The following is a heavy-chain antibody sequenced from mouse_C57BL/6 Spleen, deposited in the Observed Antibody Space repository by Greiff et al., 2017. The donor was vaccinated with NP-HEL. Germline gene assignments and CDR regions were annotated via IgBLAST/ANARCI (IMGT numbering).Heavy chain of an antibody. V-gene: IGHV1-15*01. D-gene: IGHD2-3*01. Sequence: QVQLQQSGAELVRPGASVTLSCKASGYTFTDYEMHWVKQTPVHGLEWIGAIDPETGGTAYNQKFKGKAILTADKSSSTAYMELRSLTSEDSAVYYCTIRGLYDGFGFAYWGQGTLVTVSA. CDR1: GYTFTDYE. CDR2: IDPETGGT. J-gene: IGHJ3*01. CDR3: TIRGLYDGFGFAY.